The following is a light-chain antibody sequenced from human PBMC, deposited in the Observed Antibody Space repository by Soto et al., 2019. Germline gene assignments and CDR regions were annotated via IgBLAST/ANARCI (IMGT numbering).Light chain of an antibody. CDR2: DAV. CDR1: QSVSSY. Sequence: ETVLTQSPATLSLSPGERATLSCRASQSVSSYLAWYQQKPGQAPRLLIYDAVNRATGIPARFSGSGSGTDFTLTIGSLETEDSGVYYCQQRINWPLTFGGGTRVEIK. V-gene: IGKV3-11*01. J-gene: IGKJ4*01. CDR3: QQRINWPLT.